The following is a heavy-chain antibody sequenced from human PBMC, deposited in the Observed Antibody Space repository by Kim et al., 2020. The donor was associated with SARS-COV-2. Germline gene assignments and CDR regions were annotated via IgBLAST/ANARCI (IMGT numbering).Heavy chain of an antibody. CDR3: ARDVYSFYYYYYGMDV. D-gene: IGHD5-18*01. CDR1: GFTFSSYW. J-gene: IGHJ6*02. CDR2: IKQDGSEK. V-gene: IGHV3-7*03. Sequence: GGSLRLSCAASGFTFSSYWMSWVRQAPGKGLEWVANIKQDGSEKYYVDSVKGRFTISRDNAKNSLYLQMNSLRAEDTAVYYCARDVYSFYYYYYGMDVWGQGTTVTVSS.